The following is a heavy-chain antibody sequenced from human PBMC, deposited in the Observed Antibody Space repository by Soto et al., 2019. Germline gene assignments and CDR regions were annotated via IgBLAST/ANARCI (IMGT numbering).Heavy chain of an antibody. CDR2: IMSKTDGGTT. CDR3: TTDRMATIRHPDFSGMDV. V-gene: IGHV3-15*02. Sequence: VQLVESGGALVQPGGSLRLSCEASGFIFSNAWMNWVRQSPGEGLEWVGRIMSKTDGGTTDYAAPVKGRFIISRDDSKNTLYLQLNRLKTEDSAIYYCTTDRMATIRHPDFSGMDVWGQGTTVTVSS. D-gene: IGHD3-3*01. J-gene: IGHJ6*02. CDR1: GFIFSNAW.